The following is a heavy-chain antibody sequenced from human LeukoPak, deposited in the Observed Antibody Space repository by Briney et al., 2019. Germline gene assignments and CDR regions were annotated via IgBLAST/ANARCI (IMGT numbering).Heavy chain of an antibody. CDR1: GFTLSGSA. V-gene: IGHV3-73*01. CDR2: IRSKANSYAT. CDR3: RLPYYYGSGSSYGMDV. D-gene: IGHD3-10*01. J-gene: IGHJ6*02. Sequence: GESLKISCAASGFTLSGSAMHWVRQASGKGLEWVGRIRSKANSYATAYAASVKGRFTISRDDSRNTAYLQMNSLKTEDTAVYYCRLPYYYGSGSSYGMDVWGQGTTVTVSS.